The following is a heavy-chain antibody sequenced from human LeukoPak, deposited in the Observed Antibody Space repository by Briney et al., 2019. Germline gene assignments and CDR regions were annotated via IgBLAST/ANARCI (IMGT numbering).Heavy chain of an antibody. D-gene: IGHD4-17*01. CDR3: ATTVTGAFDI. Sequence: GGSLRLSCAASGFTFDDFAMHGVRQAPGKGLEWVSGISWNSGSIGYADSVKGRFTISRDNAKNSLYLQMNSLRAEDTALYYCATTVTGAFDIWGQGTMVTVSS. CDR2: ISWNSGSI. V-gene: IGHV3-9*01. J-gene: IGHJ3*02. CDR1: GFTFDDFA.